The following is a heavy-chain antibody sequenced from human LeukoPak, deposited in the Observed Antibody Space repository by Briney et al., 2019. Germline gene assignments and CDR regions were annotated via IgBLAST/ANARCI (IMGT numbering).Heavy chain of an antibody. Sequence: ASVKVSCKASGYTFTSYGISWVRQAPGQGLEWMGWISANDGDTDYTQKLQGRVTMTTDTSTSTAYMALRSLRSDDTAVYYCARESHVTREDYWGQGTLVTVSS. CDR2: ISANDGDT. V-gene: IGHV1-18*01. J-gene: IGHJ4*02. CDR1: GYTFTSYG. CDR3: ARESHVTREDY. D-gene: IGHD3-10*01.